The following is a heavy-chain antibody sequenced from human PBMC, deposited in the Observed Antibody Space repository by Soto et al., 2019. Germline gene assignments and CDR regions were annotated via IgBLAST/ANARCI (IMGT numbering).Heavy chain of an antibody. CDR3: ARVSSGWYWFDY. Sequence: PSETLSLTCTVSGGSISNYYWSWIRQPPGKGLECIGYIYYSGSTNYNPSLKSRDTISVDTSKNQFSLKLTSVTAADTAVYYCARVSSGWYWFDYWGQGTLVTVSS. J-gene: IGHJ4*02. V-gene: IGHV4-59*01. CDR1: GGSISNYY. D-gene: IGHD6-19*01. CDR2: IYYSGST.